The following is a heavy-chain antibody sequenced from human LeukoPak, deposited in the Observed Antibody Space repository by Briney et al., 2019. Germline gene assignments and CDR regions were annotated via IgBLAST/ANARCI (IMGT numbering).Heavy chain of an antibody. CDR2: IYYSGST. D-gene: IGHD3-3*01. CDR3: ARAYDFWSGFDY. Sequence: SSETLSLTCTVSGGSISSYYWSWIRQPPGKGLEWIGYIYYSGSTNYNPSLKSRVTVSVDTSKNQFFLKLSSVTAADTAVYYCARAYDFWSGFDYWGQGTLVTVSS. CDR1: GGSISSYY. V-gene: IGHV4-59*01. J-gene: IGHJ4*02.